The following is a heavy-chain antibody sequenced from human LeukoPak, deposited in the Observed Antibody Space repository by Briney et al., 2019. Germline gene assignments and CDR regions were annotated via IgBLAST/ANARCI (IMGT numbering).Heavy chain of an antibody. CDR2: ISSNGGST. V-gene: IGHV3-64*01. CDR1: GFTFSSYA. CDR3: ARGSYGDYLTLDY. D-gene: IGHD4-17*01. Sequence: GGSLRLSCAASGFTFSSYAMHWVRQAPGRGPEYVSAISSNGGSTYYANSVKGRFTISRDNSKNTLYLQMGSLRAEDMAVYYCARGSYGDYLTLDYWGQGTLVTVSS. J-gene: IGHJ4*02.